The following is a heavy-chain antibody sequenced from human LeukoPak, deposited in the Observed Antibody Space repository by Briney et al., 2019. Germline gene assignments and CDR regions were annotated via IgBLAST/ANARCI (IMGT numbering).Heavy chain of an antibody. CDR3: ARRKLSSSWRDY. V-gene: IGHV4-30-4*01. D-gene: IGHD6-13*01. J-gene: IGHJ4*02. CDR2: IYYSGSA. CDR1: GGSISSGDYY. Sequence: PSETLSLTCTVSGGSISSGDYYWSWIRQPPGKGLEYIAYIYYSGSASYNPSLKSRVTISVDTSKNQFSLKLSSVTAADTAVYYCARRKLSSSWRDYWGQGTLVTVSS.